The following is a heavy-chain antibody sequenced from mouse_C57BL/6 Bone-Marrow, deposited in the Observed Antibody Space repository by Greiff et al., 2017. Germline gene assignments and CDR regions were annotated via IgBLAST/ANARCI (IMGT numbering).Heavy chain of an antibody. D-gene: IGHD1-1*01. V-gene: IGHV1-81*01. CDR1: GYTFTSYG. J-gene: IGHJ3*01. CDR2: INPGSGGT. Sequence: VQLQQSGAELARPGASVKLSCKASGYTFTSYGISWVKQSTGQGLEWIGVINPGSGGTNYNEKFKGKATLTADKSSSTVYMPLSSLTSEDSSVYFCARSFYGWFACWGQGTLVSVSA. CDR3: ARSFYGWFAC.